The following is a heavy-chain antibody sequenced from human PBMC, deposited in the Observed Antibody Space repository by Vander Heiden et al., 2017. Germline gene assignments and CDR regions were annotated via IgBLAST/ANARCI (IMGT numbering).Heavy chain of an antibody. D-gene: IGHD2-2*01. CDR2: ISPDGKRK. CDR3: ATDVRACAGGSCYPRFYHGLDV. V-gene: IGHV3-30*01. Sequence: ESGGGVVQPGRSLRLSCAASVFSFTSLGLHWARQAPGQGLEWVAVISPDGKRKFYADSVKGRFTISRDNSKKMVYLQMNTLTIEDTAVYYCATDVRACAGGSCYPRFYHGLDVWGQGTTVTVSS. CDR1: VFSFTSLG. J-gene: IGHJ6*02.